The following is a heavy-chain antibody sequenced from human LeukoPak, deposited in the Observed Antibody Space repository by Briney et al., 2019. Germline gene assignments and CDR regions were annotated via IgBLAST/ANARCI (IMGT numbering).Heavy chain of an antibody. J-gene: IGHJ4*02. CDR3: AREAGYTNTWYLS. V-gene: IGHV4-61*02. D-gene: IGHD6-13*01. CDR1: GGSISGGSYY. Sequence: SQTLSLTCSVSGGSISGGSYYWSWIRQAAGKGLEWIGRVYTSGGTDYSPSLESRVTISVDTSKNQFSLRLTSVSAADTAAYYCAREAGYTNTWYLSWGQGTLVTVSS. CDR2: VYTSGGT.